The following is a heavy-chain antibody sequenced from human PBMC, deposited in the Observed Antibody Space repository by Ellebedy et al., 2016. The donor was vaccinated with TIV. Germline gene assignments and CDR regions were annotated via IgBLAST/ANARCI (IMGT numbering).Heavy chain of an antibody. CDR2: IWYDGSNK. CDR1: GFTFSSYG. J-gene: IGHJ6*03. D-gene: IGHD3-9*01. CDR3: ARASTVDETPHYYYMDV. V-gene: IGHV3-33*08. Sequence: GGSLRLSXAASGFTFSSYGMHWVRQAPGKGLEWVAVIWYDGSNKYYADSVKGRFTISRDNSKNTLYLQMNSLRAEDTAVYYCARASTVDETPHYYYMDVWGKGTTVTVSS.